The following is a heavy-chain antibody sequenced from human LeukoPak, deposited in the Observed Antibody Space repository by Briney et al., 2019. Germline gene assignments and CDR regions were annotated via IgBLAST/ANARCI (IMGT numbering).Heavy chain of an antibody. V-gene: IGHV3-66*01. J-gene: IGHJ4*02. D-gene: IGHD6-13*01. CDR3: ARRLSSSWSHDY. CDR2: IYSACHT. Sequence: GSLRLSCGASGITVRNNYMSWVRQAPGKGLEWVSIIYSACHTYYADSVKGRFTISRDSSKDTLYLQMNSLRAEDTAVYYCARRLSSSWSHDYWGQGTLVTVSS. CDR1: GITVRNNY.